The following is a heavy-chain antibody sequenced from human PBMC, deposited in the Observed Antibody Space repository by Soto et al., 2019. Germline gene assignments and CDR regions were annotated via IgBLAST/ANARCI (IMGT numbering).Heavy chain of an antibody. D-gene: IGHD6-19*01. CDR3: ARYGSGWYIFFDY. J-gene: IGHJ4*02. CDR1: GGSFSGYY. V-gene: IGHV4-34*01. CDR2: INHSGNT. Sequence: PSETLSLTCAVYGGSFSGYYWSWIRQPPGKGLEWIGEINHSGNTNYNPSHKSRVTISVDTSNNQLSLKLSSVTAADTAVYYCARYGSGWYIFFDYWGQGTLVTVSS.